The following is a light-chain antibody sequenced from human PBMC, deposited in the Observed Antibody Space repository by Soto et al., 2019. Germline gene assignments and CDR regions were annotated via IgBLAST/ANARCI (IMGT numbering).Light chain of an antibody. V-gene: IGLV2-8*01. CDR1: SSDVGAYNY. Sequence: QSALTQPPSASGSPGQSVTISCTGTSSDVGAYNYVSWYQQHPGKAPKLMIYEVSKRPSGVPDRFFGSKSDNTASLTVSGLQAEDEADYYCSSYARRDQFFFGTGTKVTVL. CDR3: SSYARRDQFF. J-gene: IGLJ1*01. CDR2: EVS.